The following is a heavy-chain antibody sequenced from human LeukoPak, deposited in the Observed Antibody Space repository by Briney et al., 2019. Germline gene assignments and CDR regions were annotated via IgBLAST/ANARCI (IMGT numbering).Heavy chain of an antibody. CDR2: ISGSGGST. D-gene: IGHD3-22*01. Sequence: PGGSLRLSCAASGFTFSSYAMSWVRQAPGKGLEWVSAISGSGGSTYYADSVKGRFTISRDNSKNTLYLQMNSLRAEDTAVYYCAKVPSDYYDSSGSYYFDYWGQGTLVTVSS. J-gene: IGHJ4*02. CDR1: GFTFSSYA. CDR3: AKVPSDYYDSSGSYYFDY. V-gene: IGHV3-23*01.